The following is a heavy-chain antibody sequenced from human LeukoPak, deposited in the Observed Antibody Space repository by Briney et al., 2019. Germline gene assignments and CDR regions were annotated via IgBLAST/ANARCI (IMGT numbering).Heavy chain of an antibody. CDR2: INHSGST. CDR1: RGSFSGFY. CDR3: ARDRRSKEMGLFDY. V-gene: IGHV4-34*09. D-gene: IGHD2-8*01. J-gene: IGHJ4*02. Sequence: SETLSLTCAVYRGSFSGFYWSWIRQPPGKGLEWLGEINHSGSTNYNPSLKSRVTISVDTSKNQFSLKLSSVTAADTAVYYCARDRRSKEMGLFDYWGQGNLVTVSS.